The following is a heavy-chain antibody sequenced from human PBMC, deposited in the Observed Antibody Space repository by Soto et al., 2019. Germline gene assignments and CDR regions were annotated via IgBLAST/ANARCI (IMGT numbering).Heavy chain of an antibody. J-gene: IGHJ4*02. Sequence: QVQLQESGPGLVKPSQTLSLTCTVSGGSINSGGYYWSWIRQHPGKGLEWIGYIYYSGSAYYNPSLKSRLTLSVDTSKNQFSLKLSSVTAADTAVYYCARALRIGVAGTSWYFDYWGQGTLVTVSS. CDR3: ARALRIGVAGTSWYFDY. D-gene: IGHD6-19*01. CDR1: GGSINSGGYY. V-gene: IGHV4-31*03. CDR2: IYYSGSA.